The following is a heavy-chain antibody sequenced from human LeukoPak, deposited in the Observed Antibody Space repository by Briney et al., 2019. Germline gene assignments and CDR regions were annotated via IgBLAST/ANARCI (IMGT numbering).Heavy chain of an antibody. CDR3: ARHVTVTYDAFDL. Sequence: SETLSLTCTVTGGSISSYYWSWIRQPPGKGLEWIGYIYYSGSTNYNPSLKSRVTMSVDTSKNQFSLKLSSVTAADTAVYYCARHVTVTYDAFDLWGQGTMVTVSS. CDR2: IYYSGST. J-gene: IGHJ3*01. CDR1: GGSISSYY. V-gene: IGHV4-59*08. D-gene: IGHD4-11*01.